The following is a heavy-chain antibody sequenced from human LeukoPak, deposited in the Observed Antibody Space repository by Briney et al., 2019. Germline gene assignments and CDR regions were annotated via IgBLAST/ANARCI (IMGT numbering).Heavy chain of an antibody. CDR1: GGSISSGDYY. J-gene: IGHJ4*02. D-gene: IGHD3-9*01. CDR3: ARVPRVDYDILTGYPDY. CDR2: IYYSGST. V-gene: IGHV4-30-4*01. Sequence: SQTLSLTCTVSGGSISSGDYYWSWIRQPPGKGLEWIGYIYYSGSTYYNPSLKSRVTISVDTSKNQFSLKLSSVTAADAAVYYRARVPRVDYDILTGYPDYWGQGTLVTVSS.